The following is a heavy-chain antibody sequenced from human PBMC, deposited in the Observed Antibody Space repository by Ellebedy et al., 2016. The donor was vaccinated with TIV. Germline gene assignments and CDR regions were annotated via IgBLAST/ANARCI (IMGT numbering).Heavy chain of an antibody. V-gene: IGHV4-39*07. Sequence: SETLSLXXTVSGDSIRSSDYFWAWIRQPPGKGLEWVGNVNHGGNTYYNPSLKSRVMISVDTSKNHFSLKLSSVTAADTAVYYCARISLLSRVKFDIWGQGTMVTVSS. CDR3: ARISLLSRVKFDI. D-gene: IGHD3-16*02. CDR2: VNHGGNT. CDR1: GDSIRSSDYF. J-gene: IGHJ3*02.